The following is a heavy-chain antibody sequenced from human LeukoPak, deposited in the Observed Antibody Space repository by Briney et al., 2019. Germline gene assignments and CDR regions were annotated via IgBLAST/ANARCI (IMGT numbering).Heavy chain of an antibody. CDR1: GFTVSSNY. Sequence: GGSLRLSCAASGFTVSSNYMSWVRQAPGKGLEWVSVIYSGGSTYYADSVKGRFTISRDNSKNTLYLQMNSLRAEDTAVYYCAKYYYDGTGSNLFDYWGQGTLVTVSS. CDR3: AKYYYDGTGSNLFDY. D-gene: IGHD3-22*01. V-gene: IGHV3-53*01. CDR2: IYSGGST. J-gene: IGHJ4*02.